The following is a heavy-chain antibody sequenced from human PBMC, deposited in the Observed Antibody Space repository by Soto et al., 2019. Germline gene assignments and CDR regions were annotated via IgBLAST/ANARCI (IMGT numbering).Heavy chain of an antibody. CDR1: GFSLSNARMG. Sequence: ASGPTLVNPTETLTLTCTVSGFSLSNARMGVSWIRQPPGKALEWLAHIFSNDEKSYSTSLKSRLTISKDTSKSQVVLTMTNMDPVDTATYYCARIPSGYYSDLYYFDYWGQGTLVTVSS. CDR2: IFSNDEK. V-gene: IGHV2-26*01. J-gene: IGHJ4*02. D-gene: IGHD3-22*01. CDR3: ARIPSGYYSDLYYFDY.